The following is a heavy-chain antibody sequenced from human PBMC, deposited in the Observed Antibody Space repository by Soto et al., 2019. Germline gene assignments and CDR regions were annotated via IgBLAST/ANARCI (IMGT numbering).Heavy chain of an antibody. D-gene: IGHD3-22*01. CDR1: GGTFSSYA. Sequence: QVQLVQSGAEVKKPGSSVKVSCKASGGTFSSYAISWVRQAPGQGLEWMGGIIPIFGTANYAQKFQGRVTITADESTSTAYMELSSRRSEDTAVYYCTSHYYDSSGYPPYFDYWGQGTLVTVSS. J-gene: IGHJ4*02. CDR2: IIPIFGTA. CDR3: TSHYYDSSGYPPYFDY. V-gene: IGHV1-69*01.